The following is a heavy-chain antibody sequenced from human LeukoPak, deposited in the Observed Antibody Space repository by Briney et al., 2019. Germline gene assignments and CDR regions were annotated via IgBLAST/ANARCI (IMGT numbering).Heavy chain of an antibody. D-gene: IGHD2-15*01. CDR3: AREGRYCSGGSCSYMDV. CDR2: IYTSGST. CDR1: GGSISSYY. Sequence: SETLSLTCTVSGGSISSYYWSWLRQPAGKGLEWIGRIYTSGSTYYNSSLKSRVTISVDTSKNQFSLKLSSVTAADTAVYYCAREGRYCSGGSCSYMDVWGKGTTVTVSS. J-gene: IGHJ6*03. V-gene: IGHV4-4*07.